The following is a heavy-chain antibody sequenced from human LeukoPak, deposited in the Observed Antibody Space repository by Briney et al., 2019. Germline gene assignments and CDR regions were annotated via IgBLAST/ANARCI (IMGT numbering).Heavy chain of an antibody. CDR2: TYIGGST. V-gene: IGHV3-66*01. D-gene: IGHD3-10*01. CDR3: ARDLWVGY. J-gene: IGHJ4*02. Sequence: GGSLRLSCAASGFTVSTNYMSWVRQAPGKGLEWVAVTYIGGSTYYADPVKDRFTVFRDNYKNTLSLQMNSMRVEDTAVYYCARDLWVGYWGQGTLVTVSS. CDR1: GFTVSTNY.